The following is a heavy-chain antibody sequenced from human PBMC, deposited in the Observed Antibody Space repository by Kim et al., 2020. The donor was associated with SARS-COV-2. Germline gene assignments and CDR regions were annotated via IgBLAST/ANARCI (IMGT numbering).Heavy chain of an antibody. V-gene: IGHV4-39*02. D-gene: IGHD3-10*01. J-gene: IGHJ4*01. CDR3: AREGLGLCSGGSCYYGS. CDR2: VYHSGST. Sequence: SETLSLTCTVSGGSISSGSSYWGWIRQPPGKGLEWIGSVYHSGSTYYNPSLKSRVTISIDKSKNEFSLKLSSVTAADTAVFYCAREGLGLCSGGSCYYGSWGHGVLVTVSS. CDR1: GGSISSGSSY.